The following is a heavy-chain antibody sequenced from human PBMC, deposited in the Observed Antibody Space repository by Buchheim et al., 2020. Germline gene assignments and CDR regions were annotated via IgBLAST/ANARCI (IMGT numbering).Heavy chain of an antibody. V-gene: IGHV3-15*01. CDR2: IKSKTDGGTT. D-gene: IGHD3-3*01. CDR3: YYDFWSGYSPNWFDP. CDR1: GFTFSNAW. Sequence: EVQLVESGGGLVKPGGSLRLSCAASGFTFSNAWMSWVRQAPGKGLEWVGPIKSKTDGGTTDYAAPVKGRFTISRDDSKNTLYLQMNSLKTEDTAVYYCYYDFWSGYSPNWFDPWGQGTL. J-gene: IGHJ5*02.